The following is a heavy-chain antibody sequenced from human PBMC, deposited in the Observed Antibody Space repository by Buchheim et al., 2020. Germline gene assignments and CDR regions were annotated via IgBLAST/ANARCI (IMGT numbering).Heavy chain of an antibody. CDR1: GFTFSSAW. V-gene: IGHV3-15*01. CDR2: IKSKTDGGTT. CDR3: ATAPGFYDSAPFDF. Sequence: EVQLVESGGGLVNPGGSLRLSCAVSGFTFSSAWMSWVRQSPGKGLEWVGLIKSKTDGGTTDYAAPVKGRFTISRGDSENTLYLQMSNLKTEDTAVYYCATAPGFYDSAPFDFWGQGT. J-gene: IGHJ4*02. D-gene: IGHD3-22*01.